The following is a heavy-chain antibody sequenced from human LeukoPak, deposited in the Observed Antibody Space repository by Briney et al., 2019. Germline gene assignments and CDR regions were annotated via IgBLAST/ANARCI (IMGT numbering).Heavy chain of an antibody. CDR2: IKEDGSEK. J-gene: IGHJ4*02. CDR1: GFTFSRYW. V-gene: IGHV3-7*05. Sequence: LXLSCAASGFTFSRYWMSWVRQAPGKGPEWVANIKEDGSEKYYVDSVKGRFTISKDNAKNSLYLQMNSLRVEDTAVYYCAREGRLSPYWGQGTLVTVSS. CDR3: AREGRLSPY.